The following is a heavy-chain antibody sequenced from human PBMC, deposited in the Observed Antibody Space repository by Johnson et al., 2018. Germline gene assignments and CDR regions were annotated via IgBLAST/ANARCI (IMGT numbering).Heavy chain of an antibody. V-gene: IGHV3-30*03. CDR2: ISYDGSNK. CDR3: ARRDTMVHYGMDV. Sequence: QVQLVQSGGGVVQPGRSLRLSCAASGFTFSSYGMHWVRQAPGKGLEWVAVISYDGSNKYYAASVKGRFTISRDNSKNTLYLPMNSLRAEDTAVYYCARRDTMVHYGMDVWGQGTTVTVSS. J-gene: IGHJ6*02. CDR1: GFTFSSYG. D-gene: IGHD3-10*01.